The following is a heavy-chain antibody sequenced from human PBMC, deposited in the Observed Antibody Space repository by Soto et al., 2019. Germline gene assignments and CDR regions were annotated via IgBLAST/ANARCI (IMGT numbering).Heavy chain of an antibody. Sequence: QTLSLTCTVSGGSISSGGYYWSWIRQHPGKGLEWIGYIYYSGSTYYNPSLKSRVTISVDTSKNQFSLKLSSVTAADTAVYYCAREFYYGDYGNYYYYYMDVWGKGTTVTVSS. J-gene: IGHJ6*03. CDR1: GGSISSGGYY. CDR3: AREFYYGDYGNYYYYYMDV. CDR2: IYYSGST. V-gene: IGHV4-31*03. D-gene: IGHD4-17*01.